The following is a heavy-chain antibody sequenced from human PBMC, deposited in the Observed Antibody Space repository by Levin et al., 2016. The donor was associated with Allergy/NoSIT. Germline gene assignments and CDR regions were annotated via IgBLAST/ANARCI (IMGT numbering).Heavy chain of an antibody. CDR2: MYYSGIT. V-gene: IGHV4-39*02. D-gene: IGHD6-13*01. CDR3: ARERLNIATAGADY. J-gene: IGHJ4*02. CDR1: GGSISSSSFY. Sequence: ESLKISCSVSGGSISSSSFYWGWIRQPPGKGLEWIGAMYYSGITYSNPSLKSRVTISVDTSKNQFSLKLSSVTAADTAVYYCARERLNIATAGADYWGQGTLVTVSS.